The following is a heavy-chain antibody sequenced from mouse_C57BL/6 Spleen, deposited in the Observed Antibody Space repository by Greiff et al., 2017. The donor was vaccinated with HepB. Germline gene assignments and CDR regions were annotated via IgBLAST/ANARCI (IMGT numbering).Heavy chain of an antibody. CDR2: INPNNGGT. Sequence: EVQLPQSGPELVKPGASVKIPCKASGYTFTDYNMDWVKQSHGKSLEWIGDINPNNGGTIYNQKFKGKATLTVDKSSSTAYMELRSLTSEDTAVYYCARPGGGNYEEGAMDYWGQGTSVTVSS. CDR1: GYTFTDYN. V-gene: IGHV1-18*01. D-gene: IGHD2-1*01. CDR3: ARPGGGNYEEGAMDY. J-gene: IGHJ4*01.